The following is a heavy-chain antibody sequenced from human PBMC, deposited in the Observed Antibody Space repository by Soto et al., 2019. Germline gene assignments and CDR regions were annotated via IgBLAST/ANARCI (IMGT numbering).Heavy chain of an antibody. J-gene: IGHJ4*02. CDR3: ATGGWSRGRLDY. CDR1: GCGFGGFA. CDR2: ISGSGVST. D-gene: IGHD6-19*01. Sequence: GGSLRLSCAASGCGFGGFAMSWVRQVPGKGLEWVSVISGSGVSTYYADSVKGRFTISRDNSKSTLFLQMNSLRAEDTAVYYCATGGWSRGRLDYWGQGTLVTVSS. V-gene: IGHV3-23*01.